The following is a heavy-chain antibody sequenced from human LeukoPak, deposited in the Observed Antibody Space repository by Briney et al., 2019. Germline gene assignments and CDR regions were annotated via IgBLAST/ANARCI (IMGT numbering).Heavy chain of an antibody. V-gene: IGHV3-23*01. Sequence: HPGGSLRLSCAASGFTFSSSALTWVRQAPGKGLEWVSSISASGGNTYYADSVKGRFTISRDNSKNTLYLQMISLRAEDTAVYYCAKGVTVTSVYNWFDPWGQGTLVTVSS. CDR1: GFTFSSSA. CDR2: ISASGGNT. D-gene: IGHD4-17*01. J-gene: IGHJ5*02. CDR3: AKGVTVTSVYNWFDP.